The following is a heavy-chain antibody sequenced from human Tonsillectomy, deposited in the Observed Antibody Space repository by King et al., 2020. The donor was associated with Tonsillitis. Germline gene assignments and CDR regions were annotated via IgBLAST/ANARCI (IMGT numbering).Heavy chain of an antibody. Sequence: VQLVQSGGGVVQPGRSLRLSCAASGFTFSSYAMHWVRQAPGKGLEWVAVISYDGSNKYYADSVKGRFTISRDNSKNTLYLQMNSLRAEDTAVYYCARDHENDYGDSSWYFDLWGRGTLVTVSS. CDR1: GFTFSSYA. CDR3: ARDHENDYGDSSWYFDL. V-gene: IGHV3-30*04. CDR2: ISYDGSNK. D-gene: IGHD4-17*01. J-gene: IGHJ2*01.